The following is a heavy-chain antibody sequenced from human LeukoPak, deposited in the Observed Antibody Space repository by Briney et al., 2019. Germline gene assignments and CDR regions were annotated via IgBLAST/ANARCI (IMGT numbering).Heavy chain of an antibody. J-gene: IGHJ4*02. Sequence: GGSLRLSCAAFGFTLNDYWMNWVRQAQGKGLVWVSRIASDGSSTTYADSVKGRFSISRDNAKNTLYLQMNSLRVEDTAVYYCARGRPHGNDYWGQGTLVTVSS. CDR2: IASDGSST. CDR3: ARGRPHGNDY. CDR1: GFTLNDYW. V-gene: IGHV3-74*01. D-gene: IGHD4-23*01.